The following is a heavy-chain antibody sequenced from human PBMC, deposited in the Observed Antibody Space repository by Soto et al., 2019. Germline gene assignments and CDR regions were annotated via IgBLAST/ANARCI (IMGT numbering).Heavy chain of an antibody. J-gene: IGHJ6*02. D-gene: IGHD2-2*01. CDR2: ISYDGSNK. V-gene: IGHV3-30*18. CDR1: GFTFSSYG. CDR3: AKDYCSSTSCSLYYYVMDV. Sequence: GGSLRLSCAASGFTFSSYGMHWVRQAPGKGLEWVAVISYDGSNKYYADSVKGRFTISRDNYKNTLYLQMNSLRAEDTAVYYCAKDYCSSTSCSLYYYVMDVWGQGTTVTVSS.